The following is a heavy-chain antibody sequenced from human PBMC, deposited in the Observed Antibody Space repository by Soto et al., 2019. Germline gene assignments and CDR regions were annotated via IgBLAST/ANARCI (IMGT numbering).Heavy chain of an antibody. CDR2: IYSGGST. CDR3: ARTVGYCSGGSCYKAYTWYFDL. Sequence: GGSLRLSCAASGFTVSSNYMSWVRQAPGKGLEWVSVIYSGGSTYYADSVKGRFTISRDNSKNTLYLQMNSLRAEDTAVYYCARTVGYCSGGSCYKAYTWYFDLWGRGTLVTVSS. J-gene: IGHJ2*01. CDR1: GFTVSSNY. V-gene: IGHV3-66*01. D-gene: IGHD2-15*01.